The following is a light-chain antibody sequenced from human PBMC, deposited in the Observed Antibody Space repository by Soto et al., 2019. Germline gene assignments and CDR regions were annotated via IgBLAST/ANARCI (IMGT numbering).Light chain of an antibody. J-gene: IGKJ3*01. Sequence: DIQMTQSPSALSASVGERITITCRASQSISTWLAWFQQKPGKAPKLLIYKASSLESGVPSRFSGTGSGTEFTLTISSLQPDDFATYYGQQYHSYSGTFGPGTKVEIK. V-gene: IGKV1-5*03. CDR3: QQYHSYSGT. CDR1: QSISTW. CDR2: KAS.